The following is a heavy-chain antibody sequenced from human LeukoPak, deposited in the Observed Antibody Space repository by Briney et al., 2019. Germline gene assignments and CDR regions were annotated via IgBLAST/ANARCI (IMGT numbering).Heavy chain of an antibody. J-gene: IGHJ4*02. CDR2: IDPSDSYT. CDR3: VRHLRRLPFDY. V-gene: IGHV5-10-1*01. CDR1: GYNFASYW. Sequence: GESLKISCEGSGYNFASYWISWVRQMPGKGLEWMGRIDPSDSYTNYSPSFQGHVTISADKSITTAYLQWDSLKASDTAMYYCVRHLRRLPFDYWGQGTLVTVSS.